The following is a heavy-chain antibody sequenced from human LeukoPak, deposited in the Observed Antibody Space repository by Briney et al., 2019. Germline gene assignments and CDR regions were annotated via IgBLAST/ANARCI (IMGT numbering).Heavy chain of an antibody. Sequence: ASVKVSCKASGYTFSDHYMHWVRQAPGQGLEWMGWTNPNSDGTKYAEKFQGRVTMTWDTSISTGYMEVSRLRYDDTAVYYCARTMAGVWGSYDYWGQGTLVIVSS. D-gene: IGHD3-16*01. CDR2: TNPNSDGT. CDR1: GYTFSDHY. J-gene: IGHJ4*02. CDR3: ARTMAGVWGSYDY. V-gene: IGHV1-2*02.